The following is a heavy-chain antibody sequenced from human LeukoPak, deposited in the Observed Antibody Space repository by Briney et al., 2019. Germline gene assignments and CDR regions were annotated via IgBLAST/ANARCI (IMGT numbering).Heavy chain of an antibody. CDR2: IKQDGSDK. V-gene: IGHV3-7*01. CDR3: ASFSATRVRWFDP. D-gene: IGHD2-15*01. Sequence: GGSLRLSCAASGFIFSNYWMSWVRQAPGKGLEWVANIKQDGSDKYYVDSVKGRFTISRDNGKNSLYLEMNSLRAEDTAVYYCASFSATRVRWFDPWGQGTLVTVSS. CDR1: GFIFSNYW. J-gene: IGHJ5*02.